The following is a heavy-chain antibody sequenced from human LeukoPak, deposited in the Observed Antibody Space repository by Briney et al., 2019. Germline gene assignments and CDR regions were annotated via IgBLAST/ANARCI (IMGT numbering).Heavy chain of an antibody. CDR1: GYSFTSYW. CDR3: ARHVGHIVVVPAAIIPQTRAGFDP. J-gene: IGHJ5*02. V-gene: IGHV5-51*01. D-gene: IGHD2-2*02. Sequence: GESLKISCKGSGYSFTSYWIGWVRQMPGKGLEWMGIIYPGDSDTRYSPSFQGQVTISADKSISTAYLQWSSLKASDTAMYYCARHVGHIVVVPAAIIPQTRAGFDPWGQGTLVTVSS. CDR2: IYPGDSDT.